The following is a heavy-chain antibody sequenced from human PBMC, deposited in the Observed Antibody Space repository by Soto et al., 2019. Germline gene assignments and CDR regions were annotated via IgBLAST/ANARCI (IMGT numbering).Heavy chain of an antibody. J-gene: IGHJ5*01. CDR1: GFSISSSDW. CDR2: IDDSGAT. D-gene: IGHD2-2*01. CDR3: GRDKATIEGCNEFDS. V-gene: IGHV4-4*01. Sequence: AESLCLTCGVSGFSISSSDWCRVRRQSGGGRLEGSGDIDDSGATNYNPSIKRRLTMSVDKSKNEFSMKMVFVTADDTAIYFVGRDKATIEGCNEFDSWGPGTLVTVSS.